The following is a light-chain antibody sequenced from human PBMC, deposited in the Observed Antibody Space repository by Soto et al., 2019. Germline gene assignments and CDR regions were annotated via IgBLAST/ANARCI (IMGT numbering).Light chain of an antibody. J-gene: IGLJ2*01. CDR1: SSDVGRYNL. V-gene: IGLV2-23*02. CDR2: EVS. CDR3: SSFSSITREV. Sequence: QSALTQPASVSGSPGQSLSISCTGASSDVGRYNLVSWYQQHPGKAPKLMLYEVSKRPSGVSHRFSGSRSGNTASLTISGLQTEDEADYYCSSFSSITREVFGGGTQLTVL.